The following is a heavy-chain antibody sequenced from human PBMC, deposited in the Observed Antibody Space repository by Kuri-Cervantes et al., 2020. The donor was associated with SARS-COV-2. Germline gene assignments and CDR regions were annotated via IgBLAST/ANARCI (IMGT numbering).Heavy chain of an antibody. CDR1: GYTFTSYY. V-gene: IGHV1-2*04. CDR2: INPNSGGT. CDR3: ARDFRSLDCSSTSCFPGSYYYYYGMDV. J-gene: IGHJ6*02. D-gene: IGHD2-2*01. Sequence: ASVKVSCKASGYTFTSYYMHRVRQAPGQGLEWMGWINPNSGGTNYAQKFQGWVTMTRDTSISTAYMELRSLRSDDTAVYYCARDFRSLDCSSTSCFPGSYYYYYGMDVWGQGTTVTVSS.